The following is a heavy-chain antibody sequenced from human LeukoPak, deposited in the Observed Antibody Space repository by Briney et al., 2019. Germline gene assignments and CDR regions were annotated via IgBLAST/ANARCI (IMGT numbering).Heavy chain of an antibody. J-gene: IGHJ4*02. CDR3: ARGSLMTTVTTSGY. CDR2: ISSSSSTI. CDR1: GFSFSSYS. D-gene: IGHD4-17*01. V-gene: IGHV3-48*02. Sequence: PGGSLRLSCAASGFSFSSYSMNWVRQAPGKGLEWVSYISSSSSTIYYTDSVKGRFTISRDNVNKSLYLQMNSLRDEDTAVYYCARGSLMTTVTTSGYWGQGTLVTVSS.